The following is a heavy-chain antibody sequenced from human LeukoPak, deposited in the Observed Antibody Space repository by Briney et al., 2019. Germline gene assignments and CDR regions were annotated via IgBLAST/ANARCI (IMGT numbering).Heavy chain of an antibody. CDR3: ARDAYSSSWYSVVYYYGMDV. V-gene: IGHV3-74*01. D-gene: IGHD6-13*01. J-gene: IGHJ6*02. CDR2: IKSDVLGT. Sequence: PGGSLRLSCAASGFTFSSYWMHWVRQAPGKGLVWVSRIKSDVLGTSYADPVKGRFTISRDNAKNTLYLQMNSMRAEDTAVYYCARDAYSSSWYSVVYYYGMDVWGQGTTVTVSS. CDR1: GFTFSSYW.